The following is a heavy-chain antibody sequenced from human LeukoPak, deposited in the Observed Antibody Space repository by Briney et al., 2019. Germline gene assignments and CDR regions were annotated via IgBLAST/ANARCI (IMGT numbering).Heavy chain of an antibody. Sequence: SETLSLTCAVYGGSFSGYYWSWIRQPPGKGLEWIGEINHSGSTNYNPSLKSRVTISVDTSKNQFSLKLSSVTAADTAVYYCARGELNRISGCSYVFDYWGQGTLVTVSS. D-gene: IGHD5-18*01. CDR1: GGSFSGYY. J-gene: IGHJ4*02. CDR3: ARGELNRISGCSYVFDY. V-gene: IGHV4-34*01. CDR2: INHSGST.